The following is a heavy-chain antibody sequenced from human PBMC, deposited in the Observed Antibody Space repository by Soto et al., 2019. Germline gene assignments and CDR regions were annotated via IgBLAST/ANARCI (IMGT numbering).Heavy chain of an antibody. Sequence: QITLNESGPTQVKPRQTLTLTCTFSGFSLTTSGVGVGWIRQSPGKAPEWLALIYWVDDKRYRPSLKTRLTITTDTSKNQVVLTMADLDPADTATYYCAHRVLRTVFGLVTTTAIYFDFWGQGTPVAVSS. CDR2: IYWVDDK. CDR3: AHRVLRTVFGLVTTTAIYFDF. J-gene: IGHJ4*02. V-gene: IGHV2-5*02. D-gene: IGHD3-3*01. CDR1: GFSLTTSGVG.